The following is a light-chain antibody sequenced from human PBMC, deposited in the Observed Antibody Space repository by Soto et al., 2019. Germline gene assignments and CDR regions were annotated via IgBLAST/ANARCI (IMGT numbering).Light chain of an antibody. CDR1: QSVSIN. CDR2: DAS. V-gene: IGKV3-15*01. J-gene: IGKJ1*01. Sequence: ILMTQSPATLSVSPGERATLSCRASQSVSINLAWYQQKPGQAPRLLIYDASTRATGIPARFSGSGSGTEFTLTISGLQSEDFAVYYCQQYNNWPPWTFGQGTKVEL. CDR3: QQYNNWPPWT.